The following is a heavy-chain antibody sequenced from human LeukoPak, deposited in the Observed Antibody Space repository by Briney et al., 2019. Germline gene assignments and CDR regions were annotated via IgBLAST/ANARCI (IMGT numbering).Heavy chain of an antibody. D-gene: IGHD3-3*01. CDR2: IIPIFGTA. CDR3: ARNPEPSREDVLRFLEWFPYMDV. CDR1: GGTFSSYA. V-gene: IGHV1-69*13. J-gene: IGHJ6*03. Sequence: SVKVSCKASGGTFSSYAISWVRQAPGQGLEWMGGIIPIFGTANYAQKFQGRVTITADESTSTAYMELSSLRSEDTAVYYCARNPEPSREDVLRFLEWFPYMDVWGKGTTVTVSS.